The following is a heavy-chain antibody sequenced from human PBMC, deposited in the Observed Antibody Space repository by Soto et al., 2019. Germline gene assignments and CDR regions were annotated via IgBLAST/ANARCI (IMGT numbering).Heavy chain of an antibody. Sequence: LVESGGGVVQPGGSLRLSCAASGFTFNIYGMHWVRQAPDKGLEWVALISYDGSNQYYADSVKGRFTISRDNSKNTLFLQMNSLRADDTAVYYCAKDQASGQGSFDSWGQGTLVTVSS. CDR1: GFTFNIYG. J-gene: IGHJ4*02. V-gene: IGHV3-30*18. CDR2: ISYDGSNQ. CDR3: AKDQASGQGSFDS.